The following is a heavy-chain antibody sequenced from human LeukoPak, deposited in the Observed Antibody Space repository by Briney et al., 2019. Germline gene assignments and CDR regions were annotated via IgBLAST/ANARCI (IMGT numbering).Heavy chain of an antibody. CDR1: GFTFSSYS. V-gene: IGHV3-21*01. J-gene: IGHJ4*02. Sequence: GGSLRLSCAASGFTFSSYSMNWVRQAPGKGLEWVSSISSSSSYIYYADSVKGRFTISRDNAKNSLYLQMNSLRAEDTAVYYCARDPKYYCDSSGSRSGWGQGTLVTVSS. D-gene: IGHD3-22*01. CDR2: ISSSSSYI. CDR3: ARDPKYYCDSSGSRSG.